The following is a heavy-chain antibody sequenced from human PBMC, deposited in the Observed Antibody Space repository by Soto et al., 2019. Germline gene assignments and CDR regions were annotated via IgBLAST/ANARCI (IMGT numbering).Heavy chain of an antibody. CDR1: GYSFTTHD. J-gene: IGHJ4*02. Sequence: QVQLVQSGAEVKKPGASVKVSCKASGYSFTTHDITWLRQAPGKGLEWVGGISTDRGDTIYPQNLQGRVTMTTDSSTSTVYMELKSLRSDDXAXYYCARDDLNRGGKYFDYWGQGTLVTVSS. CDR2: ISTDRGDT. D-gene: IGHD2-15*01. V-gene: IGHV1-18*01. CDR3: ARDDLNRGGKYFDY.